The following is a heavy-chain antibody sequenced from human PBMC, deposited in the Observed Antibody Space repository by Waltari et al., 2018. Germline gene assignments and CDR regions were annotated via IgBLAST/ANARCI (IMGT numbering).Heavy chain of an antibody. D-gene: IGHD6-6*01. CDR2: IYYSGST. V-gene: IGHV4-59*01. J-gene: IGHJ4*02. CDR1: GGSISSYY. CDR3: ARDRGAYSSSPGNFDY. Sequence: QVQLQESGPGMVKPSETLSLTCTVSGGSISSYYWSWIRQPPGKGLEWIGYIYYSGSTNYNPSLKSRVTISVDTSKNQFSLKLSSVTAADTAVYYCARDRGAYSSSPGNFDYWGQGTLVTVSS.